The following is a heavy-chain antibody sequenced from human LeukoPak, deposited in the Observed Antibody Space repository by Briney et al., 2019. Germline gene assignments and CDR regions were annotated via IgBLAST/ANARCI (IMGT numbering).Heavy chain of an antibody. CDR3: ARDSGFSGSYFYYYYMDV. J-gene: IGHJ6*03. Sequence: EASVKVSCKASGGTFSSYAISWVRQAPGQGLEWMGWISAYNGNTNYAQKLQGRVTMTTDTSTSTAYMELRSLRSDDTAVYYCARDSGFSGSYFYYYYMDVWGKGTTVTISS. CDR1: GGTFSSYA. D-gene: IGHD1-26*01. V-gene: IGHV1-18*01. CDR2: ISAYNGNT.